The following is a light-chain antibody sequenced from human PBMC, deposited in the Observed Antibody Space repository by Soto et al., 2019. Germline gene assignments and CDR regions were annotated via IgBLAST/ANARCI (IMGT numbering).Light chain of an antibody. J-gene: IGKJ5*01. V-gene: IGKV3-20*01. CDR2: GAS. CDR3: QQYGSSPPIT. CDR1: QSVSSSY. Sequence: EIVLTQSPGTLSLSPGERATLSCRASQSVSSSYLAWYQQKPGQAPRLLIYGASSRATGIPYGFSGSGSGTDFTLTISRLEPEDFAVYYCQQYGSSPPITFGQGTRLEIK.